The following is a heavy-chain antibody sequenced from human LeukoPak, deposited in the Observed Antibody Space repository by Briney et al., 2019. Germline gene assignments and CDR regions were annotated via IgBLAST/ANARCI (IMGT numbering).Heavy chain of an antibody. CDR2: ISGSGGST. D-gene: IGHD6-13*01. CDR3: AKDKQQLVRHRNDY. V-gene: IGHV3-23*01. CDR1: GFTFSSYA. Sequence: GGSLRLSCAASGFTFSSYAMSWVRQAPGKGLEWVSAISGSGGSTYYADSVKGRFTISRDNSKNTLYLQMNSLRAEDTAVYYCAKDKQQLVRHRNDYWGQETLVTVSS. J-gene: IGHJ4*02.